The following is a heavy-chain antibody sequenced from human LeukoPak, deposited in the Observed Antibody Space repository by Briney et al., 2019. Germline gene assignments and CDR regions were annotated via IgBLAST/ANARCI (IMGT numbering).Heavy chain of an antibody. CDR2: ISSSSRNT. CDR3: ARGGTFGVDISDY. D-gene: IGHD3-3*01. V-gene: IGHV3-21*01. CDR1: GFTFSTYS. J-gene: IGHJ4*02. Sequence: GGSLRLSCAVSGFTFSTYSMTWVRQAPGKGLEWVSSISSSSRNTYYTDSVKGRFTTSRDNAKNSLYLQMSSLRAEDTAVYYCARGGTFGVDISDYWGQGTLVTVSS.